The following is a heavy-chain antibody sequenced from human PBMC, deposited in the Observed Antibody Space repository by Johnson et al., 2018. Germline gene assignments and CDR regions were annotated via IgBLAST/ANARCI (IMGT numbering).Heavy chain of an antibody. D-gene: IGHD4-23*01. J-gene: IGHJ3*02. CDR3: AKGSYGGNRGGAFDI. Sequence: VQLVESGGGVVQPGGSLRLSCAASGFTFSSYVMSWVRQAPGKGLEWVSGISGRGGGTYYADSVKGRFTISRDDSKSTLYLQMNSLRAEDTAVYYCAKGSYGGNRGGAFDIWGQGTMVAVSS. V-gene: IGHV3-23*04. CDR1: GFTFSSYV. CDR2: ISGRGGGT.